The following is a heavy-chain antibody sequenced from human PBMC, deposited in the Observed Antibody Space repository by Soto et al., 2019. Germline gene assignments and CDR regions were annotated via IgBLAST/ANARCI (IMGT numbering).Heavy chain of an antibody. D-gene: IGHD5-12*01. J-gene: IGHJ4*02. CDR1: GGTFSSLG. Sequence: QVQLLQSGAEVKRPGSSVKVSCEASGGTFSSLGFTWVRQAPGQGLEWMGGIIPISGRTTFAQKFQGRVTITADESTRATYMELTTLTSDDTAMCYCATRGTQGRWLEFADYWGQGTLVTVSS. CDR3: ATRGTQGRWLEFADY. V-gene: IGHV1-69*01. CDR2: IIPISGRT.